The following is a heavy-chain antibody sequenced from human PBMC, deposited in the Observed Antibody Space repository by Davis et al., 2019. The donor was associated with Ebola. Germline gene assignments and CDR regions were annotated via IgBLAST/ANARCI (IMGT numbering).Heavy chain of an antibody. D-gene: IGHD4-17*01. Sequence: GESLKISCSASGFTFSSYAMHWVRQAPGKGLEYVSAISSNGGSTYYADSVKGRFTISRDNSKNTLYLQMSSLRADDTAVYYCARSGGRMTTVTFDLWGRGTLVTVSS. CDR3: ARSGGRMTTVTFDL. CDR2: ISSNGGST. J-gene: IGHJ2*01. V-gene: IGHV3-64D*06. CDR1: GFTFSSYA.